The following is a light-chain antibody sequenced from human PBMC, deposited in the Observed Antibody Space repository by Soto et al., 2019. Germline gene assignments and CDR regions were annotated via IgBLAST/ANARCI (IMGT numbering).Light chain of an antibody. J-gene: IGLJ1*01. CDR2: AVS. CDR1: SSDVGNYDY. Sequence: QSVLTQPASVSGSPGQSITISCTGTSSDVGNYDYVSWYQQYPGKAPKLMIYAVSRRPSGVSNRFSGSKSGNTASLTIFGLQAEDEADYYCSSYTPSRTDVLGTGTKLTVL. V-gene: IGLV2-14*03. CDR3: SSYTPSRTDV.